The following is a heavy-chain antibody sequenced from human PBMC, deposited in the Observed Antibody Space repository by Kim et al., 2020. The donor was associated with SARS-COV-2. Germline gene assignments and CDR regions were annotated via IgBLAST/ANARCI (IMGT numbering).Heavy chain of an antibody. CDR3: ARGRTSAFNWFDP. CDR1: GFTFSSYW. Sequence: GGSLRLSCAASGFTFSSYWMHWVRQAPGKGLVWVSRINSDGSSTSYADSVKGRFTISRDNAKNTLYLQMNSLRAEDTAVYYCARGRTSAFNWFDPWGQGTLVTVSS. CDR2: INSDGSST. J-gene: IGHJ5*02. D-gene: IGHD2-2*01. V-gene: IGHV3-74*01.